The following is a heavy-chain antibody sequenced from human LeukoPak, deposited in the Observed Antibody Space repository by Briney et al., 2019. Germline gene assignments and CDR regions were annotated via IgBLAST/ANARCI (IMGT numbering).Heavy chain of an antibody. D-gene: IGHD3-10*01. CDR3: ARNYGSGSYYPLDY. V-gene: IGHV3-21*01. J-gene: IGHJ4*02. Sequence: GGSLRLSCAASGFTFSSYSMNWVRQAPGKGLEGVSSISSSSSYIYYADSVKGRFTISRDNAKNSLYLQMNSLRAEDTAVYYCARNYGSGSYYPLDYWGQGTLVTVSS. CDR2: ISSSSSYI. CDR1: GFTFSSYS.